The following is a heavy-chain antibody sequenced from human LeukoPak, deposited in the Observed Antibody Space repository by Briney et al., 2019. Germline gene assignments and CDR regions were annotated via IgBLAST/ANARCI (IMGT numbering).Heavy chain of an antibody. CDR3: AREMWDSYGYVDY. D-gene: IGHD5-18*01. CDR2: ISSSSKTI. CDR1: GFTFSYYW. J-gene: IGHJ4*02. V-gene: IGHV3-48*02. Sequence: PGGSLRLSCAASGFTFSYYWMNWVRQAPGKGLEWVSYISSSSKTIYYADSVKGRFTISRDNAKNSLYLQMNSLRDEDSAVYYCAREMWDSYGYVDYWGQGTLVTVSS.